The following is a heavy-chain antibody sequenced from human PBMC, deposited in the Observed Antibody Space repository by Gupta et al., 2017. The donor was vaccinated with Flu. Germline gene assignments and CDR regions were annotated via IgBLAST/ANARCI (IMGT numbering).Heavy chain of an antibody. Sequence: EVQLLESGGGLVQPGGSLSLSCAASGFTFSSYAMSWVRQAPGKGLEWVSAISSSGGSTYYADSVKGRFTISRDNSKNTLYLQMNSLRAEDTAVYYCAKAQLTYSGSYYFDYWGQGTLVTVAS. CDR2: ISSSGGST. J-gene: IGHJ4*02. CDR1: GFTFSSYA. D-gene: IGHD1-26*01. CDR3: AKAQLTYSGSYYFDY. V-gene: IGHV3-23*01.